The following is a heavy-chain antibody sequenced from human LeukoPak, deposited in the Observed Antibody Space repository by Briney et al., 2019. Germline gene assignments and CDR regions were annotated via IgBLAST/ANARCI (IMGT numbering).Heavy chain of an antibody. CDR2: NPDGTTT. CDR3: ARGYSGSYRIDY. CDR1: GFTFSNYW. J-gene: IGHJ4*02. D-gene: IGHD1-26*01. V-gene: IGHV3-74*01. Sequence: GGSLRLSCAASGFTFSNYWVHWVRKAPGRGLVWVSRNPDGTTTSYADSVKGRFTISRDNAKNTLYLQMNSLRAEDTAVYYCARGYSGSYRIDYWGQGTLVTVSS.